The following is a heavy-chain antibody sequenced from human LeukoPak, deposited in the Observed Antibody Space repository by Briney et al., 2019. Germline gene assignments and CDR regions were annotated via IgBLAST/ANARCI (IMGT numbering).Heavy chain of an antibody. Sequence: GGSLRLSCAASGFTFNDCAMHWVRQAPGKGLEWVSSISSSSSYIYYADSVKGRFTISRDNAKNSLYLQMNSLRAEDTAVYYCAGEDYGGNLGPHDAFDIWGQGTMVTVSS. CDR3: AGEDYGGNLGPHDAFDI. CDR2: ISSSSSYI. D-gene: IGHD4-23*01. V-gene: IGHV3-21*01. J-gene: IGHJ3*02. CDR1: GFTFNDCA.